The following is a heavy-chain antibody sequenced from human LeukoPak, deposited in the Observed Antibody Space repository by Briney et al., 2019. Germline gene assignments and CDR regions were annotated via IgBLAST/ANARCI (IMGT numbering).Heavy chain of an antibody. V-gene: IGHV4-59*11. Sequence: NPSETLSLTCTVSGDSITNHYWNWIRQPPGKGLEWIGNLFHTGNTDYNPSLKSRVTISIQTSKNQFSLKLSSVTAAYTAVYYCARTQMYFDILTGHHKYFDYWGQGILVTVSS. J-gene: IGHJ4*02. D-gene: IGHD3-9*01. CDR2: LFHTGNT. CDR3: ARTQMYFDILTGHHKYFDY. CDR1: GDSITNHY.